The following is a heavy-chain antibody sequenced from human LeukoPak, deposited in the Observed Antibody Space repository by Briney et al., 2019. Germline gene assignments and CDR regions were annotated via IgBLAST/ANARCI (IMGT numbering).Heavy chain of an antibody. CDR3: ANAFLTGKDY. D-gene: IGHD3-9*01. CDR2: IYYSGST. Sequence: TASETLSLTCTVSGGSISSGGYYWSWIRQHPGKGLEWIGYIYYSGSTYYNPSLKSRVTISVDTSKNQFSLKLSSVTAADTAVYYCANAFLTGKDYWGQGTLVTVSS. CDR1: GGSISSGGYY. V-gene: IGHV4-31*03. J-gene: IGHJ4*02.